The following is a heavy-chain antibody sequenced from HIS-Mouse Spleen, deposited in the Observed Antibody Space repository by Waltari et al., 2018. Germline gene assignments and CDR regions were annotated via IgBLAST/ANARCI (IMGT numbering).Heavy chain of an antibody. CDR3: ARGGSSLNWFDP. J-gene: IGHJ5*02. Sequence: QVQLVQSGAEVKKPGASVKVSCKASGYTFTGYYMHWVRQAPGQGLEWMGWIHPTRGGTNYAHKFQGRVTRTRDTSISTAYMELSRLRSDDTAVYYCARGGSSLNWFDPWGQGTLVTVSS. V-gene: IGHV1-2*07. D-gene: IGHD6-6*01. CDR2: IHPTRGGT. CDR1: GYTFTGYY.